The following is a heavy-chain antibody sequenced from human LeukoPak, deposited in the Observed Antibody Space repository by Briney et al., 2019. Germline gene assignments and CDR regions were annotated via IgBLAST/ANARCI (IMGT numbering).Heavy chain of an antibody. CDR2: INHSGST. CDR3: ARVGGDGSKAAPYYFDY. D-gene: IGHD5-24*01. V-gene: IGHV4-34*01. J-gene: IGHJ4*02. CDR1: GGSFSGYY. Sequence: SETLSLTCAVYGGSFSGYYWSWIRQPPGKGLEWIGEINHSGSTNYNPSLKSRVTISVDTSKNQFSLKLSSVTAADTAIYYCARVGGDGSKAAPYYFDYWGQGTLATVSS.